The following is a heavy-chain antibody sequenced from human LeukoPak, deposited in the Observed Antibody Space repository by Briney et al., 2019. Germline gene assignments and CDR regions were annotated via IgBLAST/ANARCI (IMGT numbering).Heavy chain of an antibody. D-gene: IGHD6-13*01. J-gene: IGHJ4*02. Sequence: SETLSLTCTVSGGSISSYYWSWIRQPPGKGLEWIGYIYYSGSTNYNPSLKSRVTISVDTSKNPFSLKLSSVTAADTAVYYCARDMAAAGTHYFDYWGQGTLVTVSS. V-gene: IGHV4-59*01. CDR2: IYYSGST. CDR3: ARDMAAAGTHYFDY. CDR1: GGSISSYY.